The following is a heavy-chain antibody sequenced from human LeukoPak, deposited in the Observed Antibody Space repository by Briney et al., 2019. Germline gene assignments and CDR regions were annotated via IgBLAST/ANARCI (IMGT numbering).Heavy chain of an antibody. V-gene: IGHV1-18*01. J-gene: IGHJ4*02. Sequence: GASVKVSCKASGYTFTSYGINWVRQAPGQGLEWMGWTSANSGNTNYAQKLQGRVTMTTDTSTSTAYMELRSLRSDDTAVYYCARRRYCGGDCAPDYWGQGTLVTVSS. CDR3: ARRRYCGGDCAPDY. D-gene: IGHD2-21*02. CDR1: GYTFTSYG. CDR2: TSANSGNT.